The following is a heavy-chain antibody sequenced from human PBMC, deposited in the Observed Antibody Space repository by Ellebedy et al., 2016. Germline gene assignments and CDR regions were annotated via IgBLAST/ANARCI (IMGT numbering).Heavy chain of an antibody. CDR2: ISAYNGNT. D-gene: IGHD2-2*01. V-gene: IGHV1-18*01. CDR1: GYTFTSYG. CDR3: ARDPAPAATYYFDY. Sequence: ASVKVSCXASGYTFTSYGISWVRQAPGQGLEWMGWISAYNGNTNYAQKLQGRVTMTRDTSTSTVYMELSSLRSEGTAVYYCARDPAPAATYYFDYWGQGTLVTVSS. J-gene: IGHJ4*02.